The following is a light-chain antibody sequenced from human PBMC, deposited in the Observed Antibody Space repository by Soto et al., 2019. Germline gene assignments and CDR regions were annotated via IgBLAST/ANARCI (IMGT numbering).Light chain of an antibody. Sequence: QSAVTQEPSLTVSPGGTVTLTCDSSTGAVTSGHYPYWFQQKPGQAPTILIYDTSNKHSWTPARFSGSLLGGKAALTLSGAQPEDEADYYCLLSYSGARVFGGGTKVTVL. CDR3: LLSYSGARV. CDR2: DTS. J-gene: IGLJ2*01. CDR1: TGAVTSGHY. V-gene: IGLV7-46*01.